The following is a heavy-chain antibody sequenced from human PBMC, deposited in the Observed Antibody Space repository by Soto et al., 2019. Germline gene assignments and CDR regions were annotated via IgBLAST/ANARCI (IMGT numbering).Heavy chain of an antibody. CDR1: GFTFDDYG. Sequence: GGSLRLSCAASGFTFDDYGMSWVRQAPGKGLEWVSGINWNGGSKGYADSVKGRFTISRDNAKNTLYLQMNSLRAEDTDLHCCARTVVVPAAMRVGYYYYGMDVWGQGTTVTVSS. J-gene: IGHJ6*02. D-gene: IGHD2-2*01. V-gene: IGHV3-20*04. CDR2: INWNGGSK. CDR3: ARTVVVPAAMRVGYYYYGMDV.